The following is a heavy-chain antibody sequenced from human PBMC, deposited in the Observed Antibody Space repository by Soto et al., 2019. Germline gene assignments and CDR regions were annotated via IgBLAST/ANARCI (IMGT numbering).Heavy chain of an antibody. V-gene: IGHV3-33*01. J-gene: IGHJ4*02. CDR2: IWYDGSTT. CDR1: GFTFSTYA. D-gene: IGHD2-15*01. CDR3: ARPFCSGDSCYSTPLDY. Sequence: GGSLRLSCAASGFTFSTYAMHWVRQAPGKGLEWVAVIWYDGSTTYYADSVEGRFSISRDNSKNTLYLQMNSLRAGDTALYYCARPFCSGDSCYSTPLDYWGQGTLVTVSS.